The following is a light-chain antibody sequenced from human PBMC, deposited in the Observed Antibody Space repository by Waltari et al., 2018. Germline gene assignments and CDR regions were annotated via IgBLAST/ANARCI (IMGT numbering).Light chain of an antibody. Sequence: QSVLTQPPSLSGAPGQRVTISCNGSSSTSGAGYGQKRYQHFPGTAPKLLIYDNTIRPSGVPARFSGSKSGTSASLAITGLQAEDEADYYCQSYDSSLRGFYVFGTGTKVTV. CDR1: SSTSGAGYG. CDR3: QSYDSSLRGFYV. V-gene: IGLV1-40*01. J-gene: IGLJ1*01. CDR2: DNT.